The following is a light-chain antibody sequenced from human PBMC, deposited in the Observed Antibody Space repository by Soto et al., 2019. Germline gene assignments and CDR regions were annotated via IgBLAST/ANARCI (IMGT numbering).Light chain of an antibody. CDR2: DAS. Sequence: DIQMTQSPSTLSGSVGGRVTITCRASQTISSWLAWYQQKPGKAPKLLIYDASSLESGVPSRFSGSGSGTEFTLTISSLQPDDFATYYCQQYNSYSWTFGQGTKVDI. J-gene: IGKJ1*01. CDR3: QQYNSYSWT. CDR1: QTISSW. V-gene: IGKV1-5*01.